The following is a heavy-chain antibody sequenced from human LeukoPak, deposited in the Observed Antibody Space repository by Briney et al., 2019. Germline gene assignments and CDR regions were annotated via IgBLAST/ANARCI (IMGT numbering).Heavy chain of an antibody. V-gene: IGHV1-8*01. CDR1: GYTFTSYD. D-gene: IGHD4-17*01. J-gene: IGHJ4*02. CDR3: ARGVGSTTVTTLEYYFDY. CDR2: MNPNSGNT. Sequence: GASVKVSCKASGYTFTSYDINWVRQATGQGLEWMGWMNPNSGNTGYAQKFQGRVTMTRNTSISPAYMELSSLRSEDTAVYYCARGVGSTTVTTLEYYFDYWGQGTLVTVSS.